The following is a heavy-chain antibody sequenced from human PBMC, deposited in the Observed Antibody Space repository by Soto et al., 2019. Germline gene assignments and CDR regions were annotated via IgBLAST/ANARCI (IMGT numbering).Heavy chain of an antibody. CDR3: ARRPQFDY. CDR1: GGSFSGYY. Sequence: QVQLQQRGAGLLKPSETLSLTCAVYGGSFSGYYWSWIRQPPGKGLEWIGEINHSGSTNYNPSLKSRVTISVDTSKNQFSLKLSSVTAADTAVYYCARRPQFDYWGQGTLVTVSS. J-gene: IGHJ4*02. CDR2: INHSGST. V-gene: IGHV4-34*01.